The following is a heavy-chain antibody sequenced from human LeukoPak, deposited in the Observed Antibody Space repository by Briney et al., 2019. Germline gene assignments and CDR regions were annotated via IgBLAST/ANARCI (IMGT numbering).Heavy chain of an antibody. D-gene: IGHD3-10*01. V-gene: IGHV3-13*01. Sequence: GGSLRLSCAASGFTFSSSDMHWVRQPTGKGLEWVSAIGTIGDTYYPGSVKGRFTISRENAKNTLYLQMNSLRAEDTALYYCAKRRFPSFGADDYWGQGTLVTVSS. CDR2: IGTIGDT. J-gene: IGHJ4*02. CDR1: GFTFSSSD. CDR3: AKRRFPSFGADDY.